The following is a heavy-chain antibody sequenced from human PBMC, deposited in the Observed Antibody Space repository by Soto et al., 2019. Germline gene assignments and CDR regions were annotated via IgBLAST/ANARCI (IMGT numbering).Heavy chain of an antibody. Sequence: EVQVLESGGGLVQPGGSLRLSCSASGFTFSNYAMGWVRQAPGKGLEWVSDISGSGGDTNYADSVKGRFTISRDSSKATVYMQMNSLRAEDTAVYYCTKVMGRYCVSSSCYGGFFGSWGRGTLVTVSS. D-gene: IGHD2-2*01. CDR1: GFTFSNYA. J-gene: IGHJ4*02. V-gene: IGHV3-23*01. CDR3: TKVMGRYCVSSSCYGGFFGS. CDR2: ISGSGGDT.